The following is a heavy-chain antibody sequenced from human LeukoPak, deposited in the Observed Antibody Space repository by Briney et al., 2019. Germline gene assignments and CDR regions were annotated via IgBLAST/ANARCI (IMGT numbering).Heavy chain of an antibody. CDR2: ISYDGSNK. V-gene: IGHV3-30-3*01. J-gene: IGHJ4*02. D-gene: IGHD3-22*01. Sequence: GRSLRLSCAASGFTFSSYAMHWVRQAPGKGLEWVAVISYDGSNKYYADSVKGRFTISRDNARNSLYLQMNSLRAEDTALYYCAKGNSYDSSGLPFDYWGQGTLVTVSS. CDR1: GFTFSSYA. CDR3: AKGNSYDSSGLPFDY.